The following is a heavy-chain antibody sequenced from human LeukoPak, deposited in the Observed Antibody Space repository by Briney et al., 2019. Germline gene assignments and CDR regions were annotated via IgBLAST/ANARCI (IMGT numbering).Heavy chain of an antibody. CDR2: IYYSGDT. D-gene: IGHD3-9*01. J-gene: IGHJ4*02. V-gene: IGHV4-39*01. CDR3: ARQRRYFDWLLYAYFDY. Sequence: SETLSLTCTVSGSSISSSSYYWGWIRQPPGKGLEWIGNIYYSGDTYYNPSLKSRVTISVDTSKKHFSLKLCSVTAADTAVYYCARQRRYFDWLLYAYFDYWGQGTLVTVSS. CDR1: GSSISSSSYY.